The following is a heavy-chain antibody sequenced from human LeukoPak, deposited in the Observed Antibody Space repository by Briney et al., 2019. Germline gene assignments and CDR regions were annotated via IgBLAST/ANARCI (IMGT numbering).Heavy chain of an antibody. V-gene: IGHV1-8*02. CDR2: MNPNSGNT. CDR3: ATTGIGRYYFDY. J-gene: IGHJ4*02. CDR1: GGTFSSYT. D-gene: IGHD1-1*01. Sequence: AASVKVSCKASGGTFSSYTMSWVRQAPGQGLEWMGWMNPNSGNTGYAQKFQGRVTMTRNTSISTAYMELSSLRSEDTAVYYCATTGIGRYYFDYWGQGTLVTVSS.